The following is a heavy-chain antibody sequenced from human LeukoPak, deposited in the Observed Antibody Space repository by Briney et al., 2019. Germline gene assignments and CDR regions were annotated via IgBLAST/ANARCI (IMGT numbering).Heavy chain of an antibody. J-gene: IGHJ4*02. CDR3: RAAVVAAAVVYYFDY. CDR2: ISGSGGST. CDR1: GFTFSSYA. D-gene: IGHD2-15*01. V-gene: IGHV3-23*01. Sequence: PGGSLRLSCAASGFTFSSYAVSWVRQAPGKGLEWVSAISGSGGSTYYADSVKGRFTISRDNSKNTLYLQMNSLRAEDTAVYYCRAAVVAAAVVYYFDYWGQGTLVTVSS.